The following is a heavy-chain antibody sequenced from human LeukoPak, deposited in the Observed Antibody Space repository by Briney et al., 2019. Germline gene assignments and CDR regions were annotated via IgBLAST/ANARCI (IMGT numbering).Heavy chain of an antibody. CDR2: INHSGST. CDR1: GGSISSSNW. CDR3: ARGLTTVTTFNWFDP. V-gene: IGHV4-4*02. J-gene: IGHJ5*02. Sequence: PSETLSLTCAVSGGSISSSNWWSWVRQPPGKGLEWIGEINHSGSTNYNSSLKSRVTISIDTSKNQFSLKLSSVTAADTAVYFCARGLTTVTTFNWFDPWGRGTLVTVSS. D-gene: IGHD4-17*01.